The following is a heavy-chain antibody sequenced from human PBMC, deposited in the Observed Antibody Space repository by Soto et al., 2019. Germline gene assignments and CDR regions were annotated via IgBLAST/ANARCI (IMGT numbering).Heavy chain of an antibody. Sequence: SVKVSCKASGGTFSNSAIIWVRQAPGQGLEWMGGILPIFGTPNYAQKFQGRLTISADEFSSTAYMELNILRSEDTAVYCCATPAEALDTAMLEGLAHWGQGSPVTVSS. CDR2: ILPIFGTP. V-gene: IGHV1-69*13. D-gene: IGHD5-18*01. CDR1: GGTFSNSA. J-gene: IGHJ4*02. CDR3: ATPAEALDTAMLEGLAH.